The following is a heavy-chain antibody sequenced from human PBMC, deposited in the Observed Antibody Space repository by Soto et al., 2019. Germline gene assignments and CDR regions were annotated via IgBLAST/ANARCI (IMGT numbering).Heavy chain of an antibody. CDR2: IFHGGST. CDR3: ARPHYDSNTFYYYFDY. CDR1: GGSFSGYY. D-gene: IGHD3-22*01. V-gene: IGHV4-34*12. Sequence: SETLSLTCAVYGGSFSGYYWSWIRQPPGKGLEWIGEIFHGGSTNYSPSLKSRVTISVDTSKNQFSLELSSVTAADTAVYYCARPHYDSNTFYYYFDYWGQGTLVTAPQ. J-gene: IGHJ4*02.